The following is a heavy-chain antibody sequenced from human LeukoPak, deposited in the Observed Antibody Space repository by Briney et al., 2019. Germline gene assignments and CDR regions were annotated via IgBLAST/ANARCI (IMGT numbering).Heavy chain of an antibody. J-gene: IGHJ4*02. CDR3: ARDHQVATYYFDY. CDR1: GFTVSSNY. CDR2: IYSGGST. V-gene: IGHV3-66*02. Sequence: PGGSLRLSCAASGFTVSSNYMSWVRQAPEKGLEWVSVIYSGGSTYYADSVKGRFTISRDNSKNTLYLQMNSLRAEDTAVYYCARDHQVATYYFDYWGQGTLVTVSS. D-gene: IGHD5-12*01.